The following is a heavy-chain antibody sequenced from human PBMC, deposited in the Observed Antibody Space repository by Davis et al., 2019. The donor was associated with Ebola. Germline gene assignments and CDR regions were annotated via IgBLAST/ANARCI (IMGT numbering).Heavy chain of an antibody. CDR2: IYYSGST. D-gene: IGHD1-14*01. Sequence: MPSETLSLTCAVYGGSFSGYYWSWIRQPPGKGLEWIGYIYYSGSTNYNPSLKSRVTISVDTSKNQFSLKLSSVTAADTAVYYCARVPRTYYYYGMDVWGQGTTVTVSS. J-gene: IGHJ6*02. CDR1: GGSFSGYY. V-gene: IGHV4-59*01. CDR3: ARVPRTYYYYGMDV.